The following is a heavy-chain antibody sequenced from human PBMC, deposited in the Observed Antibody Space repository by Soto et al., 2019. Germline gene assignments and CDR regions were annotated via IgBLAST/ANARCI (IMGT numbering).Heavy chain of an antibody. CDR1: GASFDNYY. D-gene: IGHD4-17*01. V-gene: IGHV4-34*01. J-gene: IGHJ4*02. CDR3: AKSTVTGALDS. Sequence: SETLSLTCAVFGASFDNYYWNWFRQPPGRGLEWIGEIYYTGSTTYNSSLKSRLTISGDSSKNQFSLTLFSVTAADTAVYFCAKSTVTGALDSWGPGTLVTVSS. CDR2: IYYTGST.